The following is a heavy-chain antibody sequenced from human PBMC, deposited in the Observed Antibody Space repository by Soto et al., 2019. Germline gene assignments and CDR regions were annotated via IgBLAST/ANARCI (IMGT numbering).Heavy chain of an antibody. CDR1: GGSFSGYY. D-gene: IGHD3-10*01. CDR2: INHGGST. V-gene: IGHV4-34*01. CDR3: ARVRVPLPVLARYYYMDV. J-gene: IGHJ6*03. Sequence: SETLSLTCAVYGGSFSGYYWSWIRQPPGKGLEWIGEINHGGSTNYNPSLKSRVTISVDTSKNQFSLKLSSVTAADTAVYYCARVRVPLPVLARYYYMDVWGKGTTVTVSS.